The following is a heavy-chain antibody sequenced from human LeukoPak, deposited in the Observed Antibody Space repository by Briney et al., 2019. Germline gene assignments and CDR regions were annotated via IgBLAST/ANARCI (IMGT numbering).Heavy chain of an antibody. V-gene: IGHV4-59*01. J-gene: IGHJ4*02. CDR3: ARDGSGTGWYSGDY. Sequence: SETLSLTCTVSGDSTSSYYWSWIRQSPGKGLEWIWYIYYRGSTSYNPSLKSRVAISIDTSTNQFSLKLSSVTAADTAVYYCARDGSGTGWYSGDYWGQGILVTVSS. CDR1: GDSTSSYY. D-gene: IGHD6-19*01. CDR2: IYYRGST.